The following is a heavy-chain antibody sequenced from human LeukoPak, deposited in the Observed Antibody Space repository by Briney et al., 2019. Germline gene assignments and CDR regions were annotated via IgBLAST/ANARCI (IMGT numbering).Heavy chain of an antibody. CDR1: GFTVSSNY. Sequence: GGSLRLSCAASGFTVSSNYMNWVRQAPGKGLEWVSVIYDGGSTDYADSVKGRFTISRDNSKNMLYLQMNSLRAEDTAAYYCARGYSYGYIRYWGQGTLVTVSS. J-gene: IGHJ4*02. CDR2: IYDGGST. V-gene: IGHV3-66*01. D-gene: IGHD5-18*01. CDR3: ARGYSYGYIRY.